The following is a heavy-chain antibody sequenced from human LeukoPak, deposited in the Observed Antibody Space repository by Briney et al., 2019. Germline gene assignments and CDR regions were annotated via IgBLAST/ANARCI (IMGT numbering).Heavy chain of an antibody. CDR1: GFTFSSYG. V-gene: IGHV3-30*02. Sequence: PGGSLRLSCAASGFTFSSYGMHWVRQAPGKGLEWVAFIRYDGSNKYYADSVKGRFTISRDNSKNTLYLQMNSLRAEDTAVYYCVRFRRYYDSSGYYSPYYFDYWGQGTLVTVSS. D-gene: IGHD3-22*01. CDR2: IRYDGSNK. CDR3: VRFRRYYDSSGYYSPYYFDY. J-gene: IGHJ4*02.